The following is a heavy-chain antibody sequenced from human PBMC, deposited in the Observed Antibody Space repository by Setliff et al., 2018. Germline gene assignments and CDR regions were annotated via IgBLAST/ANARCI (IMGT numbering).Heavy chain of an antibody. V-gene: IGHV3-48*03. J-gene: IGHJ5*02. CDR3: AKDPNGDFFGAFDT. Sequence: PGGSLRLSCAASGFTFSTYEMNWVRQAPGKGLEWVSYISSSGSTIYYVDSVKGRFTISRDNSKNTLYLQMNGLRAEDSALYYCAKDPNGDFFGAFDTWGQGALVTVSS. CDR1: GFTFSTYE. D-gene: IGHD4-17*01. CDR2: ISSSGSTI.